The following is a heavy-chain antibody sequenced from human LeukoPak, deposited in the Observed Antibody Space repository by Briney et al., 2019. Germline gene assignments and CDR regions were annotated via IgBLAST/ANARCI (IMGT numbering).Heavy chain of an antibody. J-gene: IGHJ3*02. CDR2: IYYSGST. Sequence: SETLSLTCTVSGGSISSGGYYWSRIRQHPGKGLEWIGYIYYSGSTYYNPSLKSRVTISVDTSKNQFSLKLSSVTAADTAVYYCARGMATIDAFDIWGQGTMVTVSS. CDR3: ARGMATIDAFDI. D-gene: IGHD5-24*01. CDR1: GGSISSGGYY. V-gene: IGHV4-31*03.